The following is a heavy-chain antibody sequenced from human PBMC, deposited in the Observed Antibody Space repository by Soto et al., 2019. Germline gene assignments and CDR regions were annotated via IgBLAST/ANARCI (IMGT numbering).Heavy chain of an antibody. V-gene: IGHV4-31*11. D-gene: IGHD6-13*01. Sequence: SETLSLTCAVSGGSINSGGYYWSWIRQHPGKGLEWIGYISYSGSASYNPSLKSRVTISIDTSKNQFSLKLNSVTAADTAVYYCAGGHHTNSWSAYYFDYWGQGTLVTVSS. CDR2: ISYSGSA. CDR1: GGSINSGGYY. CDR3: AGGHHTNSWSAYYFDY. J-gene: IGHJ4*02.